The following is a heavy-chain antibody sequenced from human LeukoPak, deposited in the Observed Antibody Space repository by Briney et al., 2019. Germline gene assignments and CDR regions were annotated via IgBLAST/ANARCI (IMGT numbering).Heavy chain of an antibody. CDR3: ARDSIGEYFDL. J-gene: IGHJ2*01. CDR1: GGSISSSSYY. V-gene: IGHV4-39*02. CDR2: IYYSGST. Sequence: SETLSLTCTVSGGSISSSSYYWGWIRQPPGKGLEWIGSIYYSGSTYYNPSLKSRVTISVDTSKNQFSLKLSSVTAADTAVYYCARDSIGEYFDLWGRGTLVTVSS. D-gene: IGHD3-22*01.